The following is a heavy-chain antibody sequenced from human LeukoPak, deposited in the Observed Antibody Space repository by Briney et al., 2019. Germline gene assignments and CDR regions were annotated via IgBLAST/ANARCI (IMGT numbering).Heavy chain of an antibody. CDR2: ISAYNGNT. D-gene: IGHD6-13*01. CDR3: ASGIAAAGILRF. V-gene: IGHV1-18*01. J-gene: IGHJ4*02. Sequence: ASVKVSCRASGYTFTSYDINWVRQAPGQGLEWMGWISAYNGNTNYAQKLQGRVTMTTDTSTSTAYMELRSLRSDDTAVYYCASGIAAAGILRFWGQGTLVTVSS. CDR1: GYTFTSYD.